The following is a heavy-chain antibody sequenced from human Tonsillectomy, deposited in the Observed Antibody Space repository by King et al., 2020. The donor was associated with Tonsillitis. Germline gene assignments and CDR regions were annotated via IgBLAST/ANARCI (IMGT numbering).Heavy chain of an antibody. CDR3: ARTSTRSSSWYQEVGFYY. CDR1: GYTFTGYY. Sequence: QLVQSGAEVKKPGASVKVSCKASGYTFTGYYMHWVRQAPGQGLEWMGWSNPNTGGTNCAQKFQGRVTMTRDTSISTAYMELSRLTSDDTAVYYCARTSTRSSSWYQEVGFYYWGQGTLVTVSS. D-gene: IGHD6-13*01. CDR2: SNPNTGGT. J-gene: IGHJ4*02. V-gene: IGHV1-2*02.